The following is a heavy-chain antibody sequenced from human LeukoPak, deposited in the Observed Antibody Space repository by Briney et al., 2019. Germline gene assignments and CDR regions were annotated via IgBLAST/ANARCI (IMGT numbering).Heavy chain of an antibody. V-gene: IGHV3-30-3*01. CDR2: ISYDGGNE. D-gene: IGHD1-26*01. J-gene: IGHJ3*02. CDR1: AFTFSIYA. Sequence: GGSLRLSCAASAFTFSIYAMDWVRRAPGKGLEWVAAISYDGGNEYYADSVKGRFTVSRDNSKNTLYLQMNSLRVEDTAVYYCARVRVGATTGDTFDIWGQGTMVAVAS. CDR3: ARVRVGATTGDTFDI.